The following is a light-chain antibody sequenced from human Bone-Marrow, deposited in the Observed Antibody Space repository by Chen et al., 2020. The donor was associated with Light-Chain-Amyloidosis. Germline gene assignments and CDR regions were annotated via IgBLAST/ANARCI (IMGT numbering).Light chain of an antibody. CDR2: DDS. V-gene: IGLV3-21*02. CDR3: QVWDRSGDRPV. CDR1: NIGSTS. Sequence: SYVLTQPSSVSVAPGQTATIACGGNNIGSTSVHWYQQTPGQAPLLVVYDDSDRPSGIPERWSGSNSGNTATLTISRVEAADEADYYCQVWDRSGDRPVFGGGTKLTVL. J-gene: IGLJ3*02.